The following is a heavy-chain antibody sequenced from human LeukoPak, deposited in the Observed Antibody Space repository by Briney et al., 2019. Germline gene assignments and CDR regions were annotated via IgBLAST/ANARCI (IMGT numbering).Heavy chain of an antibody. D-gene: IGHD3-10*01. CDR1: GFTFSSYA. Sequence: GGSLRLSCAASGFTFSSYAMHWVRQAPGKGLEWVAVISYDGSNKYYADSVKGRFTISRDNSKNTLCLQMNSLRAEDTAVYYCARGSGIRHGAFDIWGQGTMVTVSS. V-gene: IGHV3-30-3*01. CDR3: ARGSGIRHGAFDI. J-gene: IGHJ3*02. CDR2: ISYDGSNK.